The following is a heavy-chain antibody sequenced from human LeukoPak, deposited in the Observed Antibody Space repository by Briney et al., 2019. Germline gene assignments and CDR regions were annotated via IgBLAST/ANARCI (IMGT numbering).Heavy chain of an antibody. CDR3: ARDLRASPEYYYYMDV. D-gene: IGHD4-17*01. CDR1: EFTFSTYA. V-gene: IGHV3-30*04. J-gene: IGHJ6*03. Sequence: GGSLRLSCAASEFTFSTYAMHWVRQAPGKGLEWVAVISYDGSNKYYADSVKDRFTISRDNSKNTLYLQMNSLRAEDTAVYYCARDLRASPEYYYYMDVWGKGTTVTVSS. CDR2: ISYDGSNK.